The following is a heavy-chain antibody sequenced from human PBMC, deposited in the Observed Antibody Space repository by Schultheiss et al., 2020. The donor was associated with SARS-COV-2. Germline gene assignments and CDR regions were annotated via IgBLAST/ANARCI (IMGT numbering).Heavy chain of an antibody. CDR1: GGSISSYY. CDR2: IYTSGST. D-gene: IGHD2-2*01. Sequence: LSLTCTVSGGSISSYYWSWIRQPPGKGLEWIGYIYTSGSTNYNPSLKSRVTMSVDTSKNQFSLKLSSVTAADTAVYYCARDAPRYCSSTSCYFYYYYMDVWGKGTTVTVSS. V-gene: IGHV4-4*08. CDR3: ARDAPRYCSSTSCYFYYYYMDV. J-gene: IGHJ6*03.